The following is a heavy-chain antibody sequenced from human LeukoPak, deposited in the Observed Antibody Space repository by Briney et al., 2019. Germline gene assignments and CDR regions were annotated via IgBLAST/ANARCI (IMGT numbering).Heavy chain of an antibody. J-gene: IGHJ4*02. Sequence: ASVKVSCKASGYTFTGHYLHWVRQAPGQGLEWMGCINPNSGDTHYAQKFQGRVTMTRDTSITTAYMELNSLRSDDTALYYCSKDLLSFSGGYGWGIFEDYWGQGTLVTVSS. CDR2: INPNSGDT. CDR3: SKDLLSFSGGYGWGIFEDY. D-gene: IGHD3-10*01. V-gene: IGHV1-2*02. CDR1: GYTFTGHY.